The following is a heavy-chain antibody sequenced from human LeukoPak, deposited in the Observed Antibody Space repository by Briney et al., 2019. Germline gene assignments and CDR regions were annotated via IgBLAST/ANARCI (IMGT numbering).Heavy chain of an antibody. CDR2: IRSETDGGTT. V-gene: IGHV3-15*01. CDR3: AHRDTAMVRVDY. Sequence: GGSLRLSCAASGFTFRDAGMSWVRQAPGKGLEWVGRIRSETDGGTTDYAAPVKGRFTISRDDSKSTVYLQMSGLKTEDTAVYFCAHRDTAMVRVDYWGQGTLVTVSS. D-gene: IGHD5-18*01. J-gene: IGHJ4*02. CDR1: GFTFRDAG.